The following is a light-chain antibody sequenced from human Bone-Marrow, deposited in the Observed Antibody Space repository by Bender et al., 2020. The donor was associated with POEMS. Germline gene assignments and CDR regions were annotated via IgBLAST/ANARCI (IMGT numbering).Light chain of an antibody. CDR2: EVS. J-gene: IGLJ1*01. CDR1: NGDAGTYDL. CDR3: SSYAGSDNFV. Sequence: QSALTQPRSVSGSPGQSVTISCTETNGDAGTYDLVSWYQQHPGKAPKLMIYEVSKRPSGVPDRFSGSKSGNTASLTVSGLQAEDDADYYCSSYAGSDNFVFGTGTQVTVL. V-gene: IGLV2-11*01.